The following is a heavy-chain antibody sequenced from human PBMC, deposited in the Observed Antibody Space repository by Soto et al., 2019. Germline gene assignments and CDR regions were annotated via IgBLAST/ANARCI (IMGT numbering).Heavy chain of an antibody. V-gene: IGHV3-11*01. D-gene: IGHD3-10*01. J-gene: IGHJ4*02. Sequence: GGSLRLSCAASGFTFSDYYMSWIRQAPGKGLEWVSYISSSGSTIYYADSVKVRFTISRDNAKNSLYLQMNSLRAEDTAVYYCARDNQDLWFGELLWNLSEYWGQGTLFISSS. CDR3: ARDNQDLWFGELLWNLSEY. CDR1: GFTFSDYY. CDR2: ISSSGSTI.